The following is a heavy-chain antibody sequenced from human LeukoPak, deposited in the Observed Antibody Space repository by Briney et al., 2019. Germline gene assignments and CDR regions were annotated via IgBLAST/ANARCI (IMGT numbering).Heavy chain of an antibody. CDR1: GYTFTGYY. D-gene: IGHD3-3*01. Sequence: ASVKVSCKASGYTFTGYYMHWVRQAPGQGLEWMGRINPNSGGTNYAQKFQGRVTMTRDTSISTAYMELSRLRSDDTAVYYCARGDYDFWSGYPTDYWGQGTLVTVSS. CDR2: INPNSGGT. V-gene: IGHV1-2*06. J-gene: IGHJ4*02. CDR3: ARGDYDFWSGYPTDY.